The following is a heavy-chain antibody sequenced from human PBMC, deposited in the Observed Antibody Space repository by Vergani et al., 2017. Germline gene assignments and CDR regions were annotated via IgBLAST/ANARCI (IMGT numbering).Heavy chain of an antibody. CDR3: ARDANSNVDTAMVPYFDY. D-gene: IGHD5-18*01. CDR1: GYSFTSYW. J-gene: IGHJ4*02. Sequence: EVQLVQSGAEVKKPGESLTISCKGSGYSFTSYWIGWVRQMPGKGLEWMGIIYPGDSDTRYSPSFQGQVTISADKSISTAYLQWSSLKASDTAMYYCARDANSNVDTAMVPYFDYWGQGTLVTVSS. CDR2: IYPGDSDT. V-gene: IGHV5-51*01.